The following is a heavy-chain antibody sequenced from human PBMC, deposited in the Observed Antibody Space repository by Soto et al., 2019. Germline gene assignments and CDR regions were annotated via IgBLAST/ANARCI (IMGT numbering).Heavy chain of an antibody. V-gene: IGHV3-30-3*01. Sequence: AGGSLRLSCAASGFTFSSYAMHWVRQAPGKGLEWVAVISYDGSNKYYADSVKGRFTISRDNSKNTLYLQMNSLRAEDTAVYYCARDGSNWGYNWFDPWGQGTLVTVSS. J-gene: IGHJ5*02. CDR2: ISYDGSNK. CDR3: ARDGSNWGYNWFDP. D-gene: IGHD7-27*01. CDR1: GFTFSSYA.